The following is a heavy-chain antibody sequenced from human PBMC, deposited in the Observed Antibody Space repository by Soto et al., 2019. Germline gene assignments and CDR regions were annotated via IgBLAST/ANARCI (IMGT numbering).Heavy chain of an antibody. J-gene: IGHJ2*01. V-gene: IGHV1-46*01. Sequence: GASVKVSCNASGYTFTSYYMHWVRQAPGQGLEWMGIINPSGGSTSYAQKFQGRVTMTRDTSTSTVYMELSSLRSEDTAVYYCARVGYYYDISGLFWYFDLWGRGTLFTVSS. CDR3: ARVGYYYDISGLFWYFDL. CDR2: INPSGGST. D-gene: IGHD3-22*01. CDR1: GYTFTSYY.